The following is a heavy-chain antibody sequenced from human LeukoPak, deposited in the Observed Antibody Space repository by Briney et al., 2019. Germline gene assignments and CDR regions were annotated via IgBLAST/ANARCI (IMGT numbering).Heavy chain of an antibody. D-gene: IGHD3-22*01. CDR2: TYYRSKWYN. V-gene: IGHV6-1*01. Sequence: SQTLSLTCAISGDSLSSNSAAWNWIRQSPARGLEWLGSTYYRSKWYNDYAVSVKSRITINPDTSKNQFSLQLNSVTPEDTAVYYCAREAYYYDSSGPHDAFDIWGQGTMVTVSS. CDR3: AREAYYYDSSGPHDAFDI. J-gene: IGHJ3*02. CDR1: GDSLSSNSAA.